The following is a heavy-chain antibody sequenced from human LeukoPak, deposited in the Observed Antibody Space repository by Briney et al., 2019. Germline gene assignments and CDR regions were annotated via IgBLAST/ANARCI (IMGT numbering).Heavy chain of an antibody. D-gene: IGHD4-23*01. CDR2: ISSSGSTI. CDR3: ARASRWQPGSFDY. CDR1: GFTFSSYE. Sequence: PGGSLRLSCAASGFTFSSYEMNWVRQAPGKGLEWVSYISSSGSTIYYADSVKGRFTISRDNAKHSLYLQMNSLRAEDTAVYYCARASRWQPGSFDYWGQGTLVTVSS. V-gene: IGHV3-48*03. J-gene: IGHJ4*02.